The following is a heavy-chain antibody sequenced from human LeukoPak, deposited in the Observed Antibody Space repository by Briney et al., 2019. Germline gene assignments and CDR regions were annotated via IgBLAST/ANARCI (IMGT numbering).Heavy chain of an antibody. Sequence: GGSLRLSCAASGFTFSSYAMHWVRQAPGKGLEYVSVISSNGGSTCYADSVKGRFTISRDNSKNTLYLQMGSLRAEDMAVYYCARVSGSGTLDYWGQGTLVTVSS. V-gene: IGHV3-64*02. CDR3: ARVSGSGTLDY. CDR2: ISSNGGST. CDR1: GFTFSSYA. J-gene: IGHJ4*02. D-gene: IGHD3-10*01.